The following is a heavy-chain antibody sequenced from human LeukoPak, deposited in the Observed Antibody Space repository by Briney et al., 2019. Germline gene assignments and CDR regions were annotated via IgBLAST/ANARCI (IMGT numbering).Heavy chain of an antibody. CDR3: ARASNYDYVWGSSN. Sequence: SETLSLTCTVSGGSISSGGYYWSWIRQHPGKGLEWIGYIYYSGSTYYNPSLKSRVTISVDTSKNQFSLKLSSVTATDTAVYYCARASNYDYVWGSSNWGQGTLVTVSS. CDR1: GGSISSGGYY. CDR2: IYYSGST. V-gene: IGHV4-31*03. D-gene: IGHD3-16*01. J-gene: IGHJ4*02.